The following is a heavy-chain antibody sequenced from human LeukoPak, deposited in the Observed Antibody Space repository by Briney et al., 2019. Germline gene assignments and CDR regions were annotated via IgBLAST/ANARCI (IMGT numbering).Heavy chain of an antibody. CDR2: IDYSGTT. Sequence: SETLSLTCSVSGGSITGSSYAWGWIRQPPTKGPEWIGNIDYSGTTHYNPSLKSRVTISIDTSKSQFSLKLSSVTAADTAVYYCARDSGTTGEVKFDPWGQGTLVTVSS. CDR1: GGSITGSSYA. D-gene: IGHD3-10*01. CDR3: ARDSGTTGEVKFDP. V-gene: IGHV4-39*07. J-gene: IGHJ5*02.